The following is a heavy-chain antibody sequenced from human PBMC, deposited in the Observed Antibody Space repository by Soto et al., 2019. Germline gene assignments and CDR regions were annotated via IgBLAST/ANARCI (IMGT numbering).Heavy chain of an antibody. V-gene: IGHV3-23*01. Sequence: GGSLRLSCAASGFTFSSYAMSWVRQAPGKGLEWVSAISGSGGSTYYADSVKGRFTISRDNSKNTLYLQMNSLRAEDTAVYYCAKPPSLEWLFAWFDPWGQGTLVTVSS. CDR1: GFTFSSYA. CDR2: ISGSGGST. D-gene: IGHD3-3*01. J-gene: IGHJ5*02. CDR3: AKPPSLEWLFAWFDP.